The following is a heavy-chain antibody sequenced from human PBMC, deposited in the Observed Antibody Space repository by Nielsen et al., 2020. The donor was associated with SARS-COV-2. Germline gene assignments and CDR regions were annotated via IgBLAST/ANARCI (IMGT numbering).Heavy chain of an antibody. Sequence: ASVKVSCKGSGFTFSRHDHGITWVRQAPGHGLEWMGWVSAYNGNTNNAQKFQGRVTMTIDTSTSTAYVELRSLRSDDTAVYYCATGLGSGYYNYWGQGSLVTVSS. D-gene: IGHD6-25*01. V-gene: IGHV1-18*04. J-gene: IGHJ4*02. CDR1: GFTFSRHD. CDR2: VSAYNGNT. CDR3: ATGLGSGYYNY.